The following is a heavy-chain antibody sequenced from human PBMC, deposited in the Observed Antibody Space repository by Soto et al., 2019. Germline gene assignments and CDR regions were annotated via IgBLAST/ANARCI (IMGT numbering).Heavy chain of an antibody. CDR1: GFTFSSYG. Sequence: GGSLRLSCAASGFTFSSYGMHWVRQAPGKGLEWVAVIWYDGSNKYYADSVKGRFTISRDNSKNTLYLQMNSLRAEDTAVYYCARDGGKQLAPLYYFDYWGQGTLVTVSS. D-gene: IGHD6-6*01. J-gene: IGHJ4*02. CDR3: ARDGGKQLAPLYYFDY. V-gene: IGHV3-33*01. CDR2: IWYDGSNK.